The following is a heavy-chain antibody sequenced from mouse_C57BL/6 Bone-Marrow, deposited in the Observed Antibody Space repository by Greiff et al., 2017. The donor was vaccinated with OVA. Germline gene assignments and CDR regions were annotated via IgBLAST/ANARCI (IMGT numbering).Heavy chain of an antibody. CDR3: APYYYGSSFFAY. Sequence: EVKLEESVAELVRPGASVKLSCTASGFNIKNTYMHWVKQRPEQGLEWIGRIDPANGNTKYAPKFQGKATITADTSSNTAYLQLSSLTSEDTAIYYCAPYYYGSSFFAYWGQGTLVTVSA. J-gene: IGHJ3*01. V-gene: IGHV14-3*01. CDR1: GFNIKNTY. D-gene: IGHD1-1*01. CDR2: IDPANGNT.